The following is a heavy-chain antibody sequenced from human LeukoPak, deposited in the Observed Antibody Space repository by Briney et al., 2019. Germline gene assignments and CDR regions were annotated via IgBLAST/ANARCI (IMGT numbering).Heavy chain of an antibody. J-gene: IGHJ3*02. V-gene: IGHV3-7*03. Sequence: GGSLRLSCAASEFTFSSFWMNWVRQAPGKGLEWVASIRPDGSERYFVESVKGRFTLSRDNAKVSLNLQMNSLRAEDTAVYYCARRRGGDAFDMWGQGTMVTVSS. CDR1: EFTFSSFW. D-gene: IGHD2-15*01. CDR2: IRPDGSER. CDR3: ARRRGGDAFDM.